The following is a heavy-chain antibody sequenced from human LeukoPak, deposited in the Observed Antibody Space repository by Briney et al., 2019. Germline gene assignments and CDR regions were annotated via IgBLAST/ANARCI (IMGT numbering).Heavy chain of an antibody. Sequence: GGSLRLSCVASGFTFSNHDMHWVRQATGKGLEWVSAIGTAGKTYYADSVKGRFTISRENAKNSLYLQLNSLRAGDTAVYYCARDFSGWSVDPWGQGTLVTVSS. CDR3: ARDFSGWSVDP. CDR2: IGTAGKT. V-gene: IGHV3-13*01. CDR1: GFTFSNHD. D-gene: IGHD6-19*01. J-gene: IGHJ5*02.